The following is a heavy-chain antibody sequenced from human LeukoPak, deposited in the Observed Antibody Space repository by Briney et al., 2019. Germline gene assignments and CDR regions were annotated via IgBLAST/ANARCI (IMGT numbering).Heavy chain of an antibody. CDR2: INPSGDNT. J-gene: IGHJ4*02. V-gene: IGHV1-46*01. Sequence: GASVKVSCKASGYTFTSYYMHWVRQAPGQGLEWMGIINPSGDNTGYAQKFQGRVTMTRDTSTSTVYMELNSLRPEDTALYYCARSRDGYNWLFEYWGQGTLVTVSS. CDR3: ARSRDGYNWLFEY. CDR1: GYTFTSYY. D-gene: IGHD5-24*01.